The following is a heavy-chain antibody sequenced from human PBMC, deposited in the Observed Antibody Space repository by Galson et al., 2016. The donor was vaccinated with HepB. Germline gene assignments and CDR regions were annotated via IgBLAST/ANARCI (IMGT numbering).Heavy chain of an antibody. D-gene: IGHD3-10*01. J-gene: IGHJ6*04. CDR2: ISGKGDST. CDR1: GFTFSNFA. Sequence: SLRLSCAASGFTFSNFAMPWVRQAPGKGLEWISGISGKGDSTYYADSVTGRFTVSRDNSKNTLHLHMHSLRVDDTAVYYCANLGSGSFRWYFYGMEVWGKGTTVTVPS. CDR3: ANLGSGSFRWYFYGMEV. V-gene: IGHV3-23*01.